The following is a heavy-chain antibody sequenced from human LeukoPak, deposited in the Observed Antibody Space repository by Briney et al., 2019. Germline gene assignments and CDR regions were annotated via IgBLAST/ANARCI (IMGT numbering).Heavy chain of an antibody. V-gene: IGHV4-38-2*02. J-gene: IGHJ4*02. CDR2: IYHNGRT. Sequence: WETLSLTCSVSRGSISSYYWGWIPQPPGKGLEWIGSIYHNGRTYYNPPRKSRDNISVDTAKSQLSLKLSSVTAADTAVFYGARGGIEIANCFDYWGQGTLVTVSS. CDR1: RGSISSYY. CDR3: ARGGIEIANCFDY. D-gene: IGHD5-24*01.